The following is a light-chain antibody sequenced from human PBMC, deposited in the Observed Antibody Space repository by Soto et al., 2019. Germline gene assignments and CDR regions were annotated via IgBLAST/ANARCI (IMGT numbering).Light chain of an antibody. CDR3: QQNFNFPRT. CDR1: QTIDTY. Sequence: DIQLTQSPSSLSASVGDRVTITCRASQTIDTYVNWYQHKPGTAPKVLIYAATYLQNGVPSRFSGTGSGADFTLTISSLQPEDFATYYCQQNFNFPRTFGQGTKADIK. J-gene: IGKJ1*01. CDR2: AAT. V-gene: IGKV1-39*01.